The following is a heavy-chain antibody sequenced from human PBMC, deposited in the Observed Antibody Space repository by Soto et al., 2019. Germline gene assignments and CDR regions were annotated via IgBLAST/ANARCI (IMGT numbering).Heavy chain of an antibody. V-gene: IGHV3-7*04. J-gene: IGHJ4*02. CDR3: SGGVGDAF. CDR1: ESTVSRDW. Sequence: ESGGGLVQTGGSLRLSCAIFESTVSRDWMNWVRQAPGKGLEWVAHINQDGSEKYYVDSVKGRFTIPRDNAKKSLYLQMNSLRPADTAMYYCSGGVGDAFWGQGTLVTVSS. CDR2: INQDGSEK. D-gene: IGHD1-26*01.